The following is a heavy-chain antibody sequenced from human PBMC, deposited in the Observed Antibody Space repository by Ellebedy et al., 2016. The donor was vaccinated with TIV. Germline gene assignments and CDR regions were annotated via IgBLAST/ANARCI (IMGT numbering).Heavy chain of an antibody. CDR1: GGSISTSSYS. J-gene: IGHJ5*02. V-gene: IGHV4-39*07. CDR2: QYYGGST. D-gene: IGHD2-21*02. CDR3: ARDRGDSSSRIHWLDP. Sequence: SETLSLTCTVSGGSISTSSYSWGWIRQPPGKGLEWIGNQYYGGSTNYNPSLKSRVTISLDTSKNRFSLKLNSVTVADTAMYYCARDRGDSSSRIHWLDPWGQGTLVTVSS.